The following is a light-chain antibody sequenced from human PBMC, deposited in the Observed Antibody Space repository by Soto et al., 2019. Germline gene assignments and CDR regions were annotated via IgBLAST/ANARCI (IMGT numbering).Light chain of an antibody. CDR1: SSDVGAYNS. Sequence: QSALAQPASVSGSPGQSITISCTGTSSDVGAYNSVSWYQQHPHRAPQVIIYKGTQRPSGVSNRFSGSTSGNAASLTISALQTDDAADYFCCSSAPESTYVCGTGTKLTVL. CDR3: CSSAPESTYV. V-gene: IGLV2-23*01. CDR2: KGT. J-gene: IGLJ1*01.